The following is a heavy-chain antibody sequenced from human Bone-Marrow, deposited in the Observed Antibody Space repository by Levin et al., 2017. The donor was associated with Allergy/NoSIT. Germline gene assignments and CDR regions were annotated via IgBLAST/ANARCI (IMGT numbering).Heavy chain of an antibody. J-gene: IGHJ3*02. Sequence: TGGSLRLSCKGSGYSFTSYWIGWVRQMPGKGLEWMGIIYPGDSDTRYSPSFQGQVTISADKSISTAYLQWSSLKASDTAMYYCARFSMIVVAPAAGAFDIWGQGTMVTVSS. V-gene: IGHV5-51*01. CDR1: GYSFTSYW. CDR2: IYPGDSDT. CDR3: ARFSMIVVAPAAGAFDI. D-gene: IGHD3-22*01.